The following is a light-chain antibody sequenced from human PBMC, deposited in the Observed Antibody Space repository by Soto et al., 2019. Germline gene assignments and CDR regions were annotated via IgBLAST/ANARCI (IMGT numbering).Light chain of an antibody. V-gene: IGKV1-5*03. J-gene: IGKJ1*01. Sequence: DIQMTQSPSTLSGSVGDRVTITCRASQTMSSWLAWYQQKPGKAPKLLIYKASTLKSGVPSRFSGSGSGTEFTLTISSLQPEDFATYYCQQDYNYPEAFGQGTKVDNK. CDR2: KAS. CDR1: QTMSSW. CDR3: QQDYNYPEA.